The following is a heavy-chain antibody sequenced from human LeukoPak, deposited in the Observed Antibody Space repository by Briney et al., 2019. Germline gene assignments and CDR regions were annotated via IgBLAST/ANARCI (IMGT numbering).Heavy chain of an antibody. CDR2: ISAYNGNT. CDR3: ARASRSTVTTYNWFDP. CDR1: GYTFTSYG. D-gene: IGHD4-17*01. J-gene: IGHJ5*02. V-gene: IGHV1-18*01. Sequence: ASVKVSCKASGYTFTSYGISWVRQAPGQGLEWMGWISAYNGNTNYAQKLQGRVTMTTDTSTSTAYMELRSLRSDDTAVYYCARASRSTVTTYNWFDPWGQRTLVTVSS.